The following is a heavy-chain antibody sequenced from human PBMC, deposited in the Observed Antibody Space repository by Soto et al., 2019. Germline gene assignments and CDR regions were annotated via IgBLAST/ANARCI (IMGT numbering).Heavy chain of an antibody. CDR1: GFTFSSYA. CDR2: ISGSDDST. V-gene: IGHV3-23*01. Sequence: EVQLLESGRGLIQPGEPLRLSCAASGFTFSSYAMSWVRQAPGKGLEWVSVISGSDDSTYYADSVKGRFTISRDNSKNTLYLQMNSLRAEDTAVYYCAKRSSSSTFDYWGQGTLVTVSS. J-gene: IGHJ4*02. CDR3: AKRSSSSTFDY. D-gene: IGHD6-6*01.